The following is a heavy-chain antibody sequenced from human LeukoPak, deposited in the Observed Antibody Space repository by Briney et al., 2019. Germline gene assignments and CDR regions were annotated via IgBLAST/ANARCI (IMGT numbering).Heavy chain of an antibody. CDR3: ASMQYSSSWNY. V-gene: IGHV3-9*01. Sequence: GGSLRLSCAASGFTFDDYAMHWVRQAPGKGLEWVSGISWNSGSIGYADSVKGRFTISRDNAKNTLYLQMNSLRAEDTAVYYCASMQYSSSWNYWGQGTLVTVSS. CDR1: GFTFDDYA. D-gene: IGHD5-18*01. J-gene: IGHJ4*02. CDR2: ISWNSGSI.